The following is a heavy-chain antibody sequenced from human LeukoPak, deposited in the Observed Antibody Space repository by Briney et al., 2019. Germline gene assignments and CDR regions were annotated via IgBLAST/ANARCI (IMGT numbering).Heavy chain of an antibody. J-gene: IGHJ4*02. CDR2: MNPNSGDT. D-gene: IGHD3-10*01. CDR3: ARAYYYGPGNYYFFDY. CDR1: GYSFTTYH. V-gene: IGHV1-8*03. Sequence: ASVKVSCKASGYSFTTYHINWVRQASGQGLEWMGWMNPNSGDTGYAQKFQGRVTITRNTSTRTAYMEVSSLKSEDTAVYYCARAYYYGPGNYYFFDYWGQGTLVTVSS.